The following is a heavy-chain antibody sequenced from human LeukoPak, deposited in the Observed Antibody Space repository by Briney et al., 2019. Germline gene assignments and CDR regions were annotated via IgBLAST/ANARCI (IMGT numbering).Heavy chain of an antibody. CDR3: ARGHIQLPSFDY. CDR1: GYTFTVYY. J-gene: IGHJ4*02. D-gene: IGHD5-18*01. Sequence: ASVSVSCKASGYTFTVYYMHGVRQAPGQGLGWVGWINPNSGGTNYAQKFQGRVTMTRDTSISTAYMELSRLRSDDTAVYYCARGHIQLPSFDYWGQGTLVTVSS. CDR2: INPNSGGT. V-gene: IGHV1-2*02.